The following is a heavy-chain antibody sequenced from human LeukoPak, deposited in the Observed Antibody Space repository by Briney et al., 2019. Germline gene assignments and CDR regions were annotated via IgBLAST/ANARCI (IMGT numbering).Heavy chain of an antibody. CDR3: VREILYCSGGSCYRGPFDN. CDR1: NDSISSGDYY. CDR2: IFHRGST. J-gene: IGHJ4*02. V-gene: IGHV4-30-4*01. Sequence: SETLSLTCTVSNDSISSGDYYWNWIRRPPGKGLEWIGYIFHRGSTSYNPSLKSRVFFSVDTSQNQFSLKLNSVTAVDTAVYYCVREILYCSGGSCYRGPFDNWGQGTLVTVSA. D-gene: IGHD2-15*01.